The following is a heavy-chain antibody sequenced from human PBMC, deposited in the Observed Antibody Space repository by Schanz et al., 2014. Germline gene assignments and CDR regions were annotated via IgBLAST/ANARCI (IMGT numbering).Heavy chain of an antibody. CDR1: GFTVSVNH. V-gene: IGHV3-66*01. J-gene: IGHJ4*02. CDR3: ASPPISVAGRLADY. Sequence: EVQVVESGGGLVQPGGSLRLSCAVSGFTVSVNHMIWVRQPPGKGLEWVSLIDYAGSTNYADSVKGRMTVSRDTSKNALFLQMNNLRAEDTAVYYCASPPISVAGRLADYWGQGILVAVSS. D-gene: IGHD6-19*01. CDR2: IDYAGST.